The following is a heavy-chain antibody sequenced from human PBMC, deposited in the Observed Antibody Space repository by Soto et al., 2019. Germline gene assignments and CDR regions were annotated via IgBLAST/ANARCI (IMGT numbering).Heavy chain of an antibody. Sequence: GASVNVSCKASGYIFTAYSMHWVRQAPGQGLEWMGVVNPSGGSTNYAQRFQGRITMTRDTSTSTVYMDLKFLTSEDTAVYYCAREENCSDGVCYSEYFQRWGQGTLVTVSS. CDR2: VNPSGGST. J-gene: IGHJ1*01. CDR3: AREENCSDGVCYSEYFQR. V-gene: IGHV1-46*01. D-gene: IGHD2-15*01. CDR1: GYIFTAYS.